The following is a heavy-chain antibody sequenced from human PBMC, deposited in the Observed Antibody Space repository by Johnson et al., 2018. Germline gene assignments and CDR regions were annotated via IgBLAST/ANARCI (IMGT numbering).Heavy chain of an antibody. Sequence: QVQLQESGPGLVKPSEPLSLTCTVSGGSISSYWWSWIRQPPGKGLEYIGYVYHSGSTMYNPSLESRVTISIDTSKNQFSLKLRSVTAADTAMYYCARGGEYFQDWGQGTLVTVSS. J-gene: IGHJ1*01. CDR3: ARGGEYFQD. V-gene: IGHV4-59*01. CDR2: VYHSGST. CDR1: GGSISSYW. D-gene: IGHD6-25*01.